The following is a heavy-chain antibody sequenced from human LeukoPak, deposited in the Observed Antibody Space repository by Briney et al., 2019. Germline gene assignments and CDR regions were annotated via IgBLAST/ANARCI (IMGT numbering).Heavy chain of an antibody. V-gene: IGHV1-18*01. Sequence: ASVKVSCKASGYTFTSYGISWVRQAPGQGLEWMGWISAYNGNTNYAQKLQGRVTMTTDTSTSTAYMELRSLRSEDTAVYYCARLNDFWSGYPTYYYYMDVWGKGTTVTVSS. CDR2: ISAYNGNT. CDR1: GYTFTSYG. CDR3: ARLNDFWSGYPTYYYYMDV. J-gene: IGHJ6*03. D-gene: IGHD3-3*01.